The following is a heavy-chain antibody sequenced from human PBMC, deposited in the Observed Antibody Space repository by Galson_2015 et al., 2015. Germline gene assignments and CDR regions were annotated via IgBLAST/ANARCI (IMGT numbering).Heavy chain of an antibody. V-gene: IGHV3-30*18. J-gene: IGHJ4*02. CDR1: GFTFSSYG. CDR3: AKDFFAGIAVAVYYFDY. D-gene: IGHD6-19*01. Sequence: SLRLSCAASGFTFSSYGMHWVRQAPGKGLEWVAVISYDGSNKYYADSVKGRFTISRDNSKNTLYLQMNSLRAEDTAVYYCAKDFFAGIAVAVYYFDYWGQGTLVTVSS. CDR2: ISYDGSNK.